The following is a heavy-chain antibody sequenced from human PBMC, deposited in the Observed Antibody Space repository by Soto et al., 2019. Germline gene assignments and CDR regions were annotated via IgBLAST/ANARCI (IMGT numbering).Heavy chain of an antibody. V-gene: IGHV5-10-1*01. Sequence: PGESLKISCKGSGYSFTSYWISWVRQMPGKGLEWMGRIDPSDSYTNYSPSFQGHVTISADKSISTAYLQWSSLKASDTAMYYCAGHGGYYDSSGYYAYWGQGTLVTVSS. CDR2: IDPSDSYT. J-gene: IGHJ4*02. D-gene: IGHD3-22*01. CDR3: AGHGGYYDSSGYYAY. CDR1: GYSFTSYW.